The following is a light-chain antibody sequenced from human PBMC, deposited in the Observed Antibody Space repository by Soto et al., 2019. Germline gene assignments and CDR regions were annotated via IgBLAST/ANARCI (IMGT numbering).Light chain of an antibody. CDR3: SSYTTINTVVL. CDR1: TSDIGAYNY. J-gene: IGLJ3*02. CDR2: DVT. V-gene: IGLV2-14*03. Sequence: QSALTQPASVSGSPGQSITFSCTGTTSDIGAYNYVSWYQHHPGKAPKLLIYDVTARPSGVSDRFSGSKSGTTASLTISGLQAEDEADYFCSSYTTINTVVLFGGGTKLTAL.